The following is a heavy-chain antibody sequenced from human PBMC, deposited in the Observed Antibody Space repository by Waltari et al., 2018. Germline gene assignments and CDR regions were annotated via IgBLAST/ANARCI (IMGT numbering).Heavy chain of an antibody. V-gene: IGHV3-30*18. CDR1: GFTFVHAG. Sequence: QVQLVESGGGVVQPGRSLRLSGAVSGFTFVHAGMHWVRQAPGKGLEWVAVVSKDGSEKYVADSVLGRFSVSRDNSKNTVYLQMTSLLPDDTAICYCAKQYGHSYSFDSWGRGTLVTVSS. D-gene: IGHD3-10*01. CDR3: AKQYGHSYSFDS. J-gene: IGHJ4*01. CDR2: VSKDGSEK.